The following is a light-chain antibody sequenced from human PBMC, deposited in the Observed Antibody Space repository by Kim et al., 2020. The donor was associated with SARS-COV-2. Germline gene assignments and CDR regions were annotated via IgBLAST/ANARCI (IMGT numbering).Light chain of an antibody. V-gene: IGLV1-47*01. CDR2: RNN. CDR1: SSNIGSNY. Sequence: TISCSGSSSNIGSNYVYWYQQLPGTAPKLLIYRNNQRPSGVPDRFSGSKSGTSASLAISGLRSEDEADYYCAAWDDSLTVVFGGGTKLTVL. CDR3: AAWDDSLTVV. J-gene: IGLJ2*01.